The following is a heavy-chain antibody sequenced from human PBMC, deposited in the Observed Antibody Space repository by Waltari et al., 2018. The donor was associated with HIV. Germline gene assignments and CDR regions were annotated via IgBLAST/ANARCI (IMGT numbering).Heavy chain of an antibody. V-gene: IGHV3-33*01. D-gene: IGHD6-19*01. J-gene: IGHJ4*02. Sequence: QVQLVESGGGVVQPGRSLRLSCAASGFTLRSYGMHWVRQAPGKGLEWVAVTWYDGSNKYYADSVKGRFTISRDNSKNTLYLQMNSLRAEDTAVYYCARMVSSTGWYVLDYWGQGTLVTVSS. CDR1: GFTLRSYG. CDR2: TWYDGSNK. CDR3: ARMVSSTGWYVLDY.